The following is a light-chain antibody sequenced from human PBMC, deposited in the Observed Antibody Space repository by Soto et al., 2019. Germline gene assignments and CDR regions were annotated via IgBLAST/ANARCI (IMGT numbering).Light chain of an antibody. CDR1: SSNIGGNF. Sequence: QSVLIQPPSASGNPGQTVTIFCSGSSSNIGGNFVSWFLLLPGSAPKLPVYRNDQWPSGVPGRFSGSKSGTSASLAINVLRYEDEADYYCASWDGSLTGFVFGTGTKVTAL. V-gene: IGLV1-47*01. CDR2: RND. J-gene: IGLJ1*01. CDR3: ASWDGSLTGFV.